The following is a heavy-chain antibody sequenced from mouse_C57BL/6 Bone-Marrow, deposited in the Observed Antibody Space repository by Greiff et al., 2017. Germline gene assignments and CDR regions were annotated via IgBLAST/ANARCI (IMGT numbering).Heavy chain of an antibody. Sequence: EVQLQQSVAELVRPGASVKLSCTASGFNIKNTYMHWVKQRPEQGLEWIGRIDPANGNTKYAPKFQGKATITADKSSNTAYLQLSSLTSEDTAIYYCARYFYDYDGGYYFEDRGQGTTLSVSS. D-gene: IGHD2-4*01. CDR2: IDPANGNT. J-gene: IGHJ2*01. V-gene: IGHV14-3*01. CDR3: ARYFYDYDGGYYFED. CDR1: GFNIKNTY.